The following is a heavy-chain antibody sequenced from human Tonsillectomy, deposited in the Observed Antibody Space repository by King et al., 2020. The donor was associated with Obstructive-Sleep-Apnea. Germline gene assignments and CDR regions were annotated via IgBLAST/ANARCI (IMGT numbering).Heavy chain of an antibody. Sequence: QLQESGSGLVKPSQTLSLTCGVSGDSISGGGYSWSWIRQPPGKGLEWIGYIYHSGSTYYKPSLKSRVTILLDRSKNQFSLKLSSVTAADTAVYYCARIAPRRGLDYWGQGTLVTVSS. D-gene: IGHD6-6*01. J-gene: IGHJ4*02. V-gene: IGHV4-30-2*01. CDR1: GDSISGGGYS. CDR3: ARIAPRRGLDY. CDR2: IYHSGST.